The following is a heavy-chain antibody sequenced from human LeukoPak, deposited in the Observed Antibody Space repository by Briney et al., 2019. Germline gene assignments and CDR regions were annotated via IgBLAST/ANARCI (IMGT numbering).Heavy chain of an antibody. CDR1: GFTFSGYE. CDR3: ARGLRADYGMDV. J-gene: IGHJ6*02. D-gene: IGHD4-17*01. Sequence: PGGFLRLSCAASGFTFSGYEMNWVRQAPGKGLEWISYISSSGSTIYYAGSVKGRFAISRDNAKNSLYLQMNSLRAEDTAVYYCARGLRADYGMDVWGQGTTVTVSS. CDR2: ISSSGSTI. V-gene: IGHV3-48*03.